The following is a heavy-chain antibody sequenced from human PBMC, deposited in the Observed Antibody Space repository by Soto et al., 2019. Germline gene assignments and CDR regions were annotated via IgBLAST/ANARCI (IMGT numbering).Heavy chain of an antibody. CDR3: ARDNYFHMDV. CDR2: IYSGGST. Sequence: LRLSCAASGFTVSSNYMSWVRQAPGKGLEWVSVIYSGGSTYYADSVKGRFTISRDNSKNTLYLQMNSLRAEDTAVYYCARDNYFHMDVWGKGTTVTVSS. V-gene: IGHV3-66*01. CDR1: GFTVSSNY. J-gene: IGHJ6*03. D-gene: IGHD4-4*01.